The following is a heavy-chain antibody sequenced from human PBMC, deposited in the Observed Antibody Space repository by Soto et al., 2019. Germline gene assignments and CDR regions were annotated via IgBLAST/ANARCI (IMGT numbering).Heavy chain of an antibody. CDR3: AKDRGGGFDD. D-gene: IGHD3-10*01. J-gene: IGHJ4*02. V-gene: IGHV3-23*01. Sequence: EVQLLESGGGSVQPGGSLRLSCAASGFTFSRYAMSWVRQAPGKGLEWVSSISGSGDSTYYADSVKGRFTISRDNSQNTLYLQINSLRAEDTAVHYWAKDRGGGFDDWGPGTLVTVSS. CDR2: ISGSGDST. CDR1: GFTFSRYA.